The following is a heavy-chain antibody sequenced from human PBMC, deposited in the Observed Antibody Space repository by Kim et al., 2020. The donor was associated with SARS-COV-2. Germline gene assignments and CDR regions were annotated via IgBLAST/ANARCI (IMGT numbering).Heavy chain of an antibody. D-gene: IGHD6-13*01. J-gene: IGHJ4*02. CDR1: GFTFSSYA. CDR3: ARWDTGAAAGLDY. V-gene: IGHV3-30*04. CDR2: ISYDGSNK. Sequence: GGSLRLSCAASGFTFSSYAMHWVRQAPGKGLEWVAVISYDGSNKYYADSVKGRFTISRDNSKNTLYLQMNSLRAEDTAVYYCARWDTGAAAGLDYWGQGTLVTVSS.